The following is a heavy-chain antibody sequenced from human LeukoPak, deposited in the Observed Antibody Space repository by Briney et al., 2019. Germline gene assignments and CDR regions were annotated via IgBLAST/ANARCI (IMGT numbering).Heavy chain of an antibody. CDR1: GGSISSGGYS. CDR3: ARTYYYDSSGYSPGTFDY. CDR2: IYHSGST. J-gene: IGHJ4*02. Sequence: PSETLSLTCAVSGGSISSGGYSWSWIRQPPGKGLEWIGYIYHSGSTYYNPSLKSRVTISVDRSKNQFSLKLSSVTAADTAVYYCARTYYYDSSGYSPGTFDYWGQGTLVTVSS. V-gene: IGHV4-30-2*01. D-gene: IGHD3-22*01.